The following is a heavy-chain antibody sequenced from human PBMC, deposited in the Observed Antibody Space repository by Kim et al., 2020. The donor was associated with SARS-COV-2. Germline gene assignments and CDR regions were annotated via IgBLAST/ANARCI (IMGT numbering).Heavy chain of an antibody. Sequence: RVTISVDTSKNQFSLKLSSVTAADTAVYYCARRDLLTIFGVVTAPGAFDIWGQGTMVTVSS. V-gene: IGHV4-34*01. D-gene: IGHD3-3*01. CDR3: ARRDLLTIFGVVTAPGAFDI. J-gene: IGHJ3*02.